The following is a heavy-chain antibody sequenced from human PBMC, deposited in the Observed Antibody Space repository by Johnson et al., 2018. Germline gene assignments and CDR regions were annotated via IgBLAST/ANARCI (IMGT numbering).Heavy chain of an antibody. V-gene: IGHV4-59*11. J-gene: IGHJ6*02. Sequence: QVQLQESGPGLVKPSETLSLTCTVSGGSISSHYWSWIRQPPGKGLEWIGYIYYSGSTNYNPSLKSRVTISVDTSKNPFSLKLSSVTAADTAVYYWARGGGADDHYGMDVWGQGTTVTVSS. CDR3: ARGGGADDHYGMDV. CDR1: GGSISSHY. CDR2: IYYSGST. D-gene: IGHD1-1*01.